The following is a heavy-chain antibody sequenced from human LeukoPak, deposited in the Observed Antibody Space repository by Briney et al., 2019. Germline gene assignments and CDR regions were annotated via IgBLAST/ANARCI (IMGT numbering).Heavy chain of an antibody. D-gene: IGHD6-13*01. CDR1: GFTFSRYS. CDR3: ARVGQQLVRYYFDY. CDR2: ISSSSSHI. V-gene: IGHV3-21*01. J-gene: IGHJ4*02. Sequence: GGSLRLSCAASGFTFSRYSMNWVRQAPGKGLEWVSSISSSSSHIYYADSVKGRFTISRDNAKNSLYLQMNSLRAEDTAVYYCARVGQQLVRYYFDYWGQGTLVTVSS.